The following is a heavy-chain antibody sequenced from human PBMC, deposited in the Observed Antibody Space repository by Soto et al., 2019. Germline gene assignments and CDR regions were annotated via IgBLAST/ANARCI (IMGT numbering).Heavy chain of an antibody. J-gene: IGHJ6*02. CDR2: ISSSSSYI. V-gene: IGHV3-21*01. D-gene: IGHD3-3*01. CDR3: ARDSIRDFWSGPSGMDV. Sequence: PVGSLRLSGAASGFTFSSYSMNWVRQAPGKGLEWVSSISSSSSYIYYADSVKGRFTISRDNAKNSLYLQMNSLRAEDTAVYYCARDSIRDFWSGPSGMDVWGQGTTVTVSS. CDR1: GFTFSSYS.